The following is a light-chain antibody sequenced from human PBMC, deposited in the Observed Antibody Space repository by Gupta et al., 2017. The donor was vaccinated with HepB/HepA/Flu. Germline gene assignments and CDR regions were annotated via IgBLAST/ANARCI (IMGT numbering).Light chain of an antibody. CDR1: QTIMRK. Sequence: IVLTQSPDTLSVSPGERVILSCRASQTIMRKLAWYQQTPGQTPRLLIYGASTRATGVPDRFSGSGSGTEFTLSISSLQSEDFAMYYCQQYNEWWTFGQGTKVEVK. J-gene: IGKJ1*01. CDR3: QQYNEWWT. CDR2: GAS. V-gene: IGKV3-15*01.